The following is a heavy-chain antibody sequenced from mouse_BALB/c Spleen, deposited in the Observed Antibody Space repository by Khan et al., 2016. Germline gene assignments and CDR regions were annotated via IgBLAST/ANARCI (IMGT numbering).Heavy chain of an antibody. J-gene: IGHJ3*01. D-gene: IGHD1-1*01. Sequence: QVQLKQSGAELVRPGSSVKISCKASGYAFSSYWMNWVKQRPGQGIEWIGQIYPGDGDTNYNGKFKGKATLTAEKSSSTAYMQLSGLTSEASAIYFCSRMNDGSFAYWGQGTLVTVSA. V-gene: IGHV1-80*01. CDR2: IYPGDGDT. CDR1: GYAFSSYW. CDR3: SRMNDGSFAY.